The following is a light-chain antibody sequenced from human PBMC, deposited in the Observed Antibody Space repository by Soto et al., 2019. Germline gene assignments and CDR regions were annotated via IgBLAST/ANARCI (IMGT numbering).Light chain of an antibody. Sequence: DIQLTQSPASLSASVGHRVTITCRARDNIGSNLNWYQHQTGTPPKLLIYAESSLQGGDPSRFSGSGYGTKLTLNISGVQTEDFATYYGQQSYIILTFGGGTWVDI. V-gene: IGKV1-39*01. CDR2: AES. CDR3: QQSYIILT. CDR1: DNIGSN. J-gene: IGKJ4*01.